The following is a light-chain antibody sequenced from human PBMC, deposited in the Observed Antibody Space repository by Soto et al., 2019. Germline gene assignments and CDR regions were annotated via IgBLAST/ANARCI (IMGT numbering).Light chain of an antibody. CDR3: RSYTVSSTL. CDR2: DVT. J-gene: IGLJ2*01. CDR1: SGDVGGYDY. V-gene: IGLV2-14*03. Sequence: QSALTQPASVSGSPGQSITISCNGSSGDVGGYDYVSWYQQLPGKAPKLMIYDVTNRPSGVSNRFSGSKSDNTASLTISGLQAEDEADYYCRSYTVSSTLFGGGTKVTVL.